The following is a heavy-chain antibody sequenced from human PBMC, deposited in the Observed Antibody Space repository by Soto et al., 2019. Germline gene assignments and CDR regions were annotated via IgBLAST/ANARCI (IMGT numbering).Heavy chain of an antibody. CDR1: GFTFSSYA. CDR2: ISGSGGST. V-gene: IGHV3-23*01. D-gene: IGHD4-17*01. CDR3: AKASHLDLYGDYRLFDY. J-gene: IGHJ4*02. Sequence: GGSLRLSCAASGFTFSSYAMSWVRQAPGKGLEWVSAISGSGGSTYYADSVKGRFTISRDNSKNTLYLQMNSLRAEDTAVYYCAKASHLDLYGDYRLFDYWGQGTLVTVSS.